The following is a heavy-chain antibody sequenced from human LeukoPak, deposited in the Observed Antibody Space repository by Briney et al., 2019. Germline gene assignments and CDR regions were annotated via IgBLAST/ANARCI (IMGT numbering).Heavy chain of an antibody. Sequence: ASVKVSCKASGYTFTSYYMYWVRQAPGQGLEWMGIINPSGGSTSYAQKFQGRVTMTRDTSTSTVYMELSSLRSEDTAVYYCAKGGVVPYYFDYWGQGTLVTVSS. CDR3: AKGGVVPYYFDY. J-gene: IGHJ4*02. D-gene: IGHD3-3*01. CDR1: GYTFTSYY. CDR2: INPSGGST. V-gene: IGHV1-46*01.